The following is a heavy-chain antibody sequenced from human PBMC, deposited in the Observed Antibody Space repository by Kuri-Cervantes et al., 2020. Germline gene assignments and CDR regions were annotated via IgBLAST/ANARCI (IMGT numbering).Heavy chain of an antibody. Sequence: GVSLKISCAASGFTFSSYSMNWVRQAPGKGLEWVSSISSSSSYIYYADSVKGRFTISRDNAKNSMYLQMNSLRDEDTAVYYCAGAAHWYSGSYSLLGYWGQGTLVTVSS. CDR1: GFTFSSYS. CDR3: AGAAHWYSGSYSLLGY. D-gene: IGHD1-26*01. J-gene: IGHJ4*02. CDR2: ISSSSSYI. V-gene: IGHV3-21*01.